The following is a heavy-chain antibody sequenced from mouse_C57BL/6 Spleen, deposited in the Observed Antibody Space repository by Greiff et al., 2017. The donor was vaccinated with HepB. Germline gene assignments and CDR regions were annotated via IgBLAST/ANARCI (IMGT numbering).Heavy chain of an antibody. V-gene: IGHV5-6*01. J-gene: IGHJ2*01. CDR1: GFTFSSYG. Sequence: EVKLMESGGDLVKPGGSLKLSCAASGFTFSSYGMSWVRQTPDKRLEWVATISSGGSYTYYPDSVKGRFTISRVNAKNTLYLQMSSLKSEDTAMYYCARQDSNYSYFDYWGQGTTLTVSS. CDR2: ISSGGSYT. CDR3: ARQDSNYSYFDY. D-gene: IGHD2-5*01.